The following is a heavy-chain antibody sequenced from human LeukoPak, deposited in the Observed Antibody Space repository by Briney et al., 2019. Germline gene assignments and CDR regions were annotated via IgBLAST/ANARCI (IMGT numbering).Heavy chain of an antibody. D-gene: IGHD3-3*01. Sequence: PSETLSLTCTVSGGSVSSGSYYWSWIRQHPGKGLEWIGYIYYSGSTYYNPSLKSRVTISVDTSKNQFSLKLSSVTAADTAVYYCARGYYDFWSGYYTGFDYWGQGTLVTVSS. J-gene: IGHJ4*02. V-gene: IGHV4-31*03. CDR2: IYYSGST. CDR3: ARGYYDFWSGYYTGFDY. CDR1: GGSVSSGSYY.